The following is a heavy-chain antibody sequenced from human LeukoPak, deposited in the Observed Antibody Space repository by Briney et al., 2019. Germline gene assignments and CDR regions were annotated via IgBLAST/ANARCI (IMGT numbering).Heavy chain of an antibody. D-gene: IGHD2-15*01. CDR1: GDSISSSYFSSSYYY. J-gene: IGHJ6*02. Sequence: SETLSLTCTVSGDSISSSYFSSSYYYWVWIRQPPGKGLEWIGSIYYGGTTYHNPSLQSRVTISSDTSKNQFSLRLRSVTATDTAVYYCARRSHCEGGSCLPVWGQGTTVTVSS. CDR2: IYYGGTT. V-gene: IGHV4-39*01. CDR3: ARRSHCEGGSCLPV.